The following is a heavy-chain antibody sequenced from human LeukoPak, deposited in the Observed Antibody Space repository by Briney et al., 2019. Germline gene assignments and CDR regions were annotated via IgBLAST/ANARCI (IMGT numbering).Heavy chain of an antibody. V-gene: IGHV3-21*01. D-gene: IGHD2-2*03. J-gene: IGHJ5*02. CDR3: ARDLDIVVVPASWFDP. Sequence: GGSLRLSCAASGFTFSSYSMHWVRQAPGKGLEWVSSISSSTSYIFYADSVKGRFTISRDNARNSLYLQMNSLRAEDTALYYYARDLDIVVVPASWFDPWGQGTLVTVSS. CDR2: ISSSTSYI. CDR1: GFTFSSYS.